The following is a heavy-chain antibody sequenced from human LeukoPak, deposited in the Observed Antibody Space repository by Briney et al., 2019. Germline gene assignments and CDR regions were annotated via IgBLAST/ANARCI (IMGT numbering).Heavy chain of an antibody. V-gene: IGHV3-64*01. J-gene: IGHJ4*02. Sequence: GGPLRLSCAASGFTFSSYAMHWVRQAPGKGLEYVSAISSNGGSTYYANSVKGRFTISRDNSKNTLYLQMNSLRAEDTAVYYCARRPLIVVVTAPDYWGQGTLVTVSS. CDR1: GFTFSSYA. CDR3: ARRPLIVVVTAPDY. CDR2: ISSNGGST. D-gene: IGHD2-21*02.